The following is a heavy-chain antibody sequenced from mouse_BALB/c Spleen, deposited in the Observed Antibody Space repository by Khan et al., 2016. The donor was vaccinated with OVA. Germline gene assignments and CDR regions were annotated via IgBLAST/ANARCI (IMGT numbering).Heavy chain of an antibody. CDR2: IDPETGGT. V-gene: IGHV1-15*01. J-gene: IGHJ2*01. CDR1: GYTFTDYE. D-gene: IGHD1-1*01. Sequence: QVQLQQSGAELVRPGASVTLSCKASGYTFTDYEMHWVKQTPVHGLEWIGAIDPETGGTAYNQKFKGKATLTADKSSSTAYMELRSLTSEDSAVYYWTRSYYGSSGFDYWGQGTTLTVSS. CDR3: TRSYYGSSGFDY.